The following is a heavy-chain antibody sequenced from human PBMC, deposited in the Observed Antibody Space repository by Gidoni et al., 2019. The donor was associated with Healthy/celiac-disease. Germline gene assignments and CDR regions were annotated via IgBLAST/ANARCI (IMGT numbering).Heavy chain of an antibody. CDR3: ARDPIPDYGDYGPQRGY. D-gene: IGHD4-17*01. CDR1: GFTFSSYS. V-gene: IGHV3-21*01. J-gene: IGHJ4*02. Sequence: EVQLVESGGGLVKPGGSLRLSCAASGFTFSSYSMNWVRQAPGKGLEWVSSISSSSSYIYYADSVKGRFTISRDNAKNSLYLQMNSLRAEDTAVYYCARDPIPDYGDYGPQRGYWGQGTLVTVSS. CDR2: ISSSSSYI.